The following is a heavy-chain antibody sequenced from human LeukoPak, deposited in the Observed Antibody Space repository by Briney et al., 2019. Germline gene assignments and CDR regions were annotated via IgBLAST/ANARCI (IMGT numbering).Heavy chain of an antibody. J-gene: IGHJ4*02. Sequence: GGSLRLSCAASGFTFSSYAMSWVRQAPGKGLEWASAISGSGGSTYYADSVKGQFTISRDNSKNTLYLQMNSLRAEDTAVYYCAKDRDYSSSWYFGYWGQGTLVTVSS. CDR3: AKDRDYSSSWYFGY. V-gene: IGHV3-23*01. D-gene: IGHD6-13*01. CDR2: ISGSGGST. CDR1: GFTFSSYA.